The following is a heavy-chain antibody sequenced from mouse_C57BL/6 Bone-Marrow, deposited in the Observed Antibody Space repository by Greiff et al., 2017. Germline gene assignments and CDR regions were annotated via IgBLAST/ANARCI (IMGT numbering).Heavy chain of an antibody. D-gene: IGHD4-1*01. CDR2: INPNNGGT. J-gene: IGHJ2*01. V-gene: IGHV1-26*01. Sequence: VQLQQSGPELVKPGASVKISCKASGYTFTDYYMNWVKQSHGKSLEWIGDINPNNGGTSYNQKFKGKATLTVDKSSSTAYMELRSLTSEDSAVYYCAREIANWDAFFDSWGQGTTLTVSS. CDR1: GYTFTDYY. CDR3: AREIANWDAFFDS.